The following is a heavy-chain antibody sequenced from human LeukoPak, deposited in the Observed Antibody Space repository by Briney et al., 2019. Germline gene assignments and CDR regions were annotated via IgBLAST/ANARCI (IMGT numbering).Heavy chain of an antibody. J-gene: IGHJ4*02. Sequence: SAKVSCKASGGTFSSYAISWVRQAPGQGLERMGGIIPIFGTANYAQKFQGRVTITADESTSTAYMELSSLRSEDTAVYYCARVGFDDSSGSQGALDYWGQGTLVTVSS. D-gene: IGHD3-22*01. CDR3: ARVGFDDSSGSQGALDY. CDR1: GGTFSSYA. CDR2: IIPIFGTA. V-gene: IGHV1-69*13.